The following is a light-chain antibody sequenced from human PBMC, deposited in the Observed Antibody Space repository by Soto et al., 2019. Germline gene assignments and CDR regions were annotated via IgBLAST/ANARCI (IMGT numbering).Light chain of an antibody. J-gene: IGLJ2*01. CDR2: EVN. CDR3: SSYAGSKNLV. V-gene: IGLV2-8*01. Sequence: QSALTQPPSASGSPGQSVTISCTGTSSDVGGYNSVSWYQQHPGKAPKLMIYEVNKRPSGVPDRFSASKSDSTASLTVSGLHAEDEAHYYCSSYAGSKNLVFGGGTKVTVL. CDR1: SSDVGGYNS.